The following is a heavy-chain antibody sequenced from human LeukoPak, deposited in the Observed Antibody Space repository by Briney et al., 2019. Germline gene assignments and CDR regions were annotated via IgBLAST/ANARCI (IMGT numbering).Heavy chain of an antibody. Sequence: GGSLTLSCAASGFTFSSYWMSWVRQAPGKGLEWVANIKQDGCEKYYVDSVKGRFTISRDNAKNSMYLQMNSLRVEDTAVYYCATGGNLVGAKGFDYWGQGTLVTVSS. J-gene: IGHJ4*02. CDR3: ATGGNLVGAKGFDY. D-gene: IGHD1-26*01. V-gene: IGHV3-7*03. CDR1: GFTFSSYW. CDR2: IKQDGCEK.